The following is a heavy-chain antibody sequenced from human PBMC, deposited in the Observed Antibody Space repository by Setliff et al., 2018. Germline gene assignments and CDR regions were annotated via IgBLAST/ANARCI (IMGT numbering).Heavy chain of an antibody. CDR3: ARGDSSSWPRNEYFQY. CDR2: INVGNGNT. V-gene: IGHV1-3*01. CDR1: GYTFTSYA. D-gene: IGHD3-22*01. Sequence: GASVKVSCKASGYTFTSYAMHWVRQAPGQRLEWMGWINVGNGNTKYSQKFQGRVTITRDTSVSTAYMELSSLRSEDTAVYYCARGDSSSWPRNEYFQYWGQGTPVTVPQ. J-gene: IGHJ1*01.